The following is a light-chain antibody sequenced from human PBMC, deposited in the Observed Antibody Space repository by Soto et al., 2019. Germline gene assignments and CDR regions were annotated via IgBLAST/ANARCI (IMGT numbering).Light chain of an antibody. CDR1: QSITRN. CDR3: QQYGSSPPFT. Sequence: EIVMTQSPATLSVSPGERATLSCRASQSITRNLAWYQQSPGQAPRLLIYGASTRATGIPDRISGGGSGTDFTLTITGLEPEDLAVYYCQQYGSSPPFTFGQGTRLEIK. J-gene: IGKJ5*01. V-gene: IGKV3-20*01. CDR2: GAS.